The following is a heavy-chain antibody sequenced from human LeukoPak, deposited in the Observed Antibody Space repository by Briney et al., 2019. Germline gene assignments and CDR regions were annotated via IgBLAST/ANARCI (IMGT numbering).Heavy chain of an antibody. D-gene: IGHD3/OR15-3a*01. J-gene: IGHJ5*02. Sequence: PSETLSLTCTVSGGSISSALCHWGWIRQPPGKNLEWLGSVYYTGSTHNNPSLKSRVTISVDTSKNQFSLNLSSVTAADTAVYYCARQEIGLRSFDPWGQGTLVTVSS. CDR3: ARQEIGLRSFDP. CDR1: GGSISSALCH. V-gene: IGHV4-39*01. CDR2: VYYTGST.